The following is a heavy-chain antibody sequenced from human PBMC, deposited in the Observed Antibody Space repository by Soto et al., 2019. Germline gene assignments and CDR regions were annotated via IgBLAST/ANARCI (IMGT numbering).Heavy chain of an antibody. CDR3: VRDGTKTLRDWFDP. V-gene: IGHV4-34*01. Sequence: PSETLSLTCAVSGGSFRGFYWTWIRQSPGKGLEWLGDINHVGITNYNPSLKSRVTISVDTSKNQFSLKLSSVTAADTAVYYCVRDGTKTLRDWFDPWGQGISVTVSS. CDR2: INHVGIT. D-gene: IGHD1-1*01. J-gene: IGHJ5*02. CDR1: GGSFRGFY.